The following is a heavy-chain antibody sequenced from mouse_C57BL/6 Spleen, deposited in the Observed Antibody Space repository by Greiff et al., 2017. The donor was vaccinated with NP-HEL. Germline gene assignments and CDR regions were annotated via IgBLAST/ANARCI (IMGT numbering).Heavy chain of an antibody. V-gene: IGHV1-64*01. CDR1: GYTFTSYW. CDR2: IHPNSGST. CDR3: ANQNYYGSSYGYFDV. J-gene: IGHJ1*03. D-gene: IGHD1-1*01. Sequence: QVQLKQPGAELVKPGASVKLSCKASGYTFTSYWMHWVKQRPGQGLEWIGMIHPNSGSTNYNEKFKSKATLTVDKSSSTAYMQLSSLTSEDSAVYYCANQNYYGSSYGYFDVWGTGTTVTVAS.